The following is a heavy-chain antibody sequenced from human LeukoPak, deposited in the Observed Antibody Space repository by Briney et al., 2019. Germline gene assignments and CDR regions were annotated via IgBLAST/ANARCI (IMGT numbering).Heavy chain of an antibody. Sequence: SETLSLTCTVSGGSINRSTYYWGWIRQPPGTGLEWIGSIYYSGSTYYNPSLKSRVTISVDTSKKQFSLKLSSVTAADTAVYYCARLTAGYSYYAFDYWGQGTLVTVSS. V-gene: IGHV4-39*01. CDR3: ARLTAGYSYYAFDY. D-gene: IGHD4-11*01. CDR1: GGSINRSTYY. CDR2: IYYSGST. J-gene: IGHJ4*02.